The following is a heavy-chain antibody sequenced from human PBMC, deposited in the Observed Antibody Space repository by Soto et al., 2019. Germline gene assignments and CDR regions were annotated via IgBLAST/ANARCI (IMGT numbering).Heavy chain of an antibody. CDR1: GASLSSGSYY. CDR2: VYYTGTT. CDR3: ARAASQYFDLLCALDP. D-gene: IGHD3-9*01. Sequence: SETLSLTCTVSGASLSSGSYYWSWIRQPPGKRLEWIAYVYYTGTTKYNPSLESRVTMSVDMSKNQVSLKLKSVTAADTAVYYCARAASQYFDLLCALDPWGQGTRVTVSS. V-gene: IGHV4-61*01. J-gene: IGHJ5*02.